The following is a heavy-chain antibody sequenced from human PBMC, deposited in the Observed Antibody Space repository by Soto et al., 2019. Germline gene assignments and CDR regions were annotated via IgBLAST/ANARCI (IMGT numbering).Heavy chain of an antibody. Sequence: PGGSLRLSCAASGFTFSSYWMSWVRQAPGKGLEWVANIKQDGSEKYYVDSVKGRFTISRDNAKNSLYLQMNSLRAEDTAVYYCARELITTITDYFDYWGQGTLVTVS. V-gene: IGHV3-7*01. J-gene: IGHJ4*02. CDR1: GFTFSSYW. CDR3: ARELITTITDYFDY. CDR2: IKQDGSEK. D-gene: IGHD3-22*01.